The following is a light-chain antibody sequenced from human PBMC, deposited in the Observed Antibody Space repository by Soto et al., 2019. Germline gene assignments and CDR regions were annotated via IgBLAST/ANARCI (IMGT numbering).Light chain of an antibody. J-gene: IGKJ4*01. V-gene: IGKV3-11*01. CDR1: QSVSSY. Sequence: EIVLTQSPATLSLSPGERATLSCRASQSVSSYLAWYQQKPGQAPRLLIYDASNRATGIPARFSGRVSGTDVTLTISSLEPEDVAVYYCQQRSNWPPTFGGGTKVEIK. CDR2: DAS. CDR3: QQRSNWPPT.